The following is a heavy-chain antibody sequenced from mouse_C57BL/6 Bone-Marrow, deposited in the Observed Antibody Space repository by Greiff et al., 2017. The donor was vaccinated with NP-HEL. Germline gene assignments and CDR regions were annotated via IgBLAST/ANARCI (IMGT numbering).Heavy chain of an antibody. CDR3: ARFLITTVVATRYFDV. CDR1: GYTFTDYY. V-gene: IGHV1-19*01. D-gene: IGHD1-1*01. Sequence: EVQLQQSGPVLVKPGASVKMSCKASGYTFTDYYMNWVKQSHGKSLEWIGVINPYNGGTSYNQKFKGKATLTVDKSSSTAYMELNSLTSEDSAVYYCARFLITTVVATRYFDVWGTGTTVTVSS. J-gene: IGHJ1*03. CDR2: INPYNGGT.